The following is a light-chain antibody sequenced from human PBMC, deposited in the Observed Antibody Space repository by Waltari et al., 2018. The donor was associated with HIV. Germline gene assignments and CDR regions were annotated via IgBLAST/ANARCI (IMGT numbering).Light chain of an antibody. V-gene: IGKV3D-20*01. CDR3: QQYATSPT. Sequence: DIVLTQSPATLSLYPGERATLSCGASQSVTRNYLAWYQQKRGLAPRLLIYDAASRATGIPDRFSGSGSGTDFTLTITRLEPEDFAVYSCQQYATSPTFGQGTKVEIK. CDR2: DAA. CDR1: QSVTRNY. J-gene: IGKJ1*01.